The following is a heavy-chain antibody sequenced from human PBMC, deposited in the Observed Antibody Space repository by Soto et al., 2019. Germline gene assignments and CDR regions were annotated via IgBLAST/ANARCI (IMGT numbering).Heavy chain of an antibody. V-gene: IGHV4-59*08. D-gene: IGHD3-22*01. Sequence: WGTLALPCTVSGESIGSDFWRWIGQPPGKGLEWIGYINYRGSTNYNPSHKSRVAISIDTSKNQFSLKLSPVTAADTAVYYWARRLGRTFDYWGPAILVTLSS. CDR3: ARRLGRTFDY. CDR1: GESIGSDF. CDR2: INYRGST. J-gene: IGHJ4*02.